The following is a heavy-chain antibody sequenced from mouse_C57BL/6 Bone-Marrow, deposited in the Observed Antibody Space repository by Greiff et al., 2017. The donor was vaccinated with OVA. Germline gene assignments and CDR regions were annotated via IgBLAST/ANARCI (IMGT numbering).Heavy chain of an antibody. D-gene: IGHD4-1*01. CDR1: GFNIKDDY. Sequence: VQLKESGAELVRPGASVKLSCTASGFNIKDDYMHWVKQRPEQGLEWIGWIDPENGDTEYASKFQGKATITADTSSNTAYLQLSSLTSEDTAVYYCTSPNRAPAWFAYWGQGTLVTVSA. J-gene: IGHJ3*01. CDR2: IDPENGDT. CDR3: TSPNRAPAWFAY. V-gene: IGHV14-4*01.